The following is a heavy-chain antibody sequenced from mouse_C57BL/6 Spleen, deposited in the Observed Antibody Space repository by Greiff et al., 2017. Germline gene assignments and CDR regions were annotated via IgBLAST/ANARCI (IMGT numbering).Heavy chain of an antibody. Sequence: QVQLQQPGAELVKPGASVKMSCKASGYTFTSYWITWVKQRPGQGLEWIGDIYPGSGSTNYNEKFKSKATLTVDTSSSTAYMQLSSLTSEDSAVYYCARFSTVVGAMDYWGQGTSVTGAS. CDR3: ARFSTVVGAMDY. D-gene: IGHD1-1*01. CDR1: GYTFTSYW. V-gene: IGHV1-55*01. J-gene: IGHJ4*01. CDR2: IYPGSGST.